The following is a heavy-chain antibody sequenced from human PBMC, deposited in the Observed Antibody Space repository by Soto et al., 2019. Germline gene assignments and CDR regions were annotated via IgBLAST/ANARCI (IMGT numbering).Heavy chain of an antibody. CDR2: IYYSGST. D-gene: IGHD6-19*01. J-gene: IGHJ6*02. CDR1: GGSISSGDYY. V-gene: IGHV4-30-4*01. Sequence: SETLSLTCTVSGGSISSGDYYWSWIRQPPGKGLEWIGYIYYSGSTYYNPSLKSRVTISVDTSKNQFSLKLSSVTAADTVVYYCASAIAVERGRYYGMDVWGQGTTVTVSS. CDR3: ASAIAVERGRYYGMDV.